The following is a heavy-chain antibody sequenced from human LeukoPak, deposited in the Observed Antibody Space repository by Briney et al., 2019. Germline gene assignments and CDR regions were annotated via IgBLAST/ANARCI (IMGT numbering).Heavy chain of an antibody. CDR1: GFAVSSNY. CDR3: AREGQQLVNDY. J-gene: IGHJ4*02. D-gene: IGHD6-13*01. V-gene: IGHV3-66*01. Sequence: GGSLRLSCAASGFAVSSNYMSWVRQAPGKGLGWASVIYSGGSTYYADSVKGRFTISRDNSKNTLYLQINSLRAEDTAVYYCAREGQQLVNDYWGQGTLVTVSS. CDR2: IYSGGST.